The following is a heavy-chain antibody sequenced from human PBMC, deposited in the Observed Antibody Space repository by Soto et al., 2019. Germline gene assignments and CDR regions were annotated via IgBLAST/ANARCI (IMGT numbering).Heavy chain of an antibody. V-gene: IGHV4-59*01. D-gene: IGHD4-17*01. J-gene: IGHJ6*03. Sequence: QVQLQESGPGLVKPSETLSLTCTVSGGSISSYYWSWIRQPPGKGLEWIGYIYYSGSTNYNPSLKSRVTISVDTSKNQFSLKLSSVTAADTAVYYCARTYGDYSYYYYYYMDVWGKGTTVTVSS. CDR1: GGSISSYY. CDR2: IYYSGST. CDR3: ARTYGDYSYYYYYYMDV.